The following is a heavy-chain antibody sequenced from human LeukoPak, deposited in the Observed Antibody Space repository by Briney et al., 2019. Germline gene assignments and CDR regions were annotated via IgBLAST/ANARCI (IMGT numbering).Heavy chain of an antibody. CDR2: ISSSSSTI. CDR1: GFTFSSYS. J-gene: IGHJ4*02. D-gene: IGHD2-15*01. Sequence: GGSLRLSCAASGFTFSSYSINWVRQAPGKGLEWVSYISSSSSTIYYADSVKGRFTISRDNAKNSLYLQMNSLRAEDTAVYYCARDSCSGGSCYLDYWGQGTLITVSS. CDR3: ARDSCSGGSCYLDY. V-gene: IGHV3-48*01.